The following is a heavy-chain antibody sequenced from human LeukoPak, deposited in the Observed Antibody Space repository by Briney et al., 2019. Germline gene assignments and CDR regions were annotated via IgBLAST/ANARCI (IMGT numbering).Heavy chain of an antibody. CDR3: ARRNNCSSTSCYKVSGYYYYGMDV. D-gene: IGHD2-2*02. Sequence: SETLSLTCTVSGGSISSYYWSWIRQPPGKGLEWIGYIYYSGSTNYNPSLKSRVTISVDTSKNQFSLKLSSVTAADTAVYYCARRNNCSSTSCYKVSGYYYYGMDVWGQGTTVTVSS. CDR2: IYYSGST. V-gene: IGHV4-59*01. J-gene: IGHJ6*02. CDR1: GGSISSYY.